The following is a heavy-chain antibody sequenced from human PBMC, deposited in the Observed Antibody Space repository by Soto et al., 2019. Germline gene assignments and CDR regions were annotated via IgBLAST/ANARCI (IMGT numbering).Heavy chain of an antibody. V-gene: IGHV4-61*08. CDR3: ARIPVDTSMIYWLDP. D-gene: IGHD5-18*01. CDR2: IYYSGNT. CDR1: GGSVSSGDYY. Sequence: QVQLQESGPGLVKPSETLSLTCTVSGGSVSSGDYYWSWIRQPPGKGLEWIGYIYYSGNTNYNPSLQSRVIISVDTAKNLFSLKLTAVTAADTAVYYCARIPVDTSMIYWLDPWGQGTLVTVSS. J-gene: IGHJ5*02.